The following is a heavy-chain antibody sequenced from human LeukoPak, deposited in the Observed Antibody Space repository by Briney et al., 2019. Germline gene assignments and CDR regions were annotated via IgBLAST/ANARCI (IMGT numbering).Heavy chain of an antibody. D-gene: IGHD3-3*01. J-gene: IGHJ2*01. CDR2: ISANSVYT. CDR3: AKIGVTGSWFFDL. V-gene: IGHV3-23*01. Sequence: GGSLRLSCVASGFTFSNHGMSWVRQDPGKGLEWVSSISANSVYTYYAASVKGRFTTSRDNSKSTLFLQMNNMGAEDTAIYFCAKIGVTGSWFFDLWGRGTLLSVSS. CDR1: GFTFSNHG.